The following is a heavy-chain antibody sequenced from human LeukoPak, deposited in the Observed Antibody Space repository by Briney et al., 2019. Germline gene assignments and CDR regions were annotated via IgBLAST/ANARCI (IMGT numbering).Heavy chain of an antibody. CDR3: ATLESRGS. CDR2: LTPDGSET. Sequence: GGSLRLSCAASGFSFSWYWMTWVCQAPGQGLEWVATLTPDGSETYYRDSVRGRFTISRDNAKNSLSLQMNSLRDDDTAVYYCATLESRGSWGQGTLVTLSS. D-gene: IGHD3-22*01. CDR1: GFSFSWYW. V-gene: IGHV3-7*01. J-gene: IGHJ5*02.